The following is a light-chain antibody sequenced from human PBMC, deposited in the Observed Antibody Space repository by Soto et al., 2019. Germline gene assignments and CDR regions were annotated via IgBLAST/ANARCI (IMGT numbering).Light chain of an antibody. CDR1: QSISSY. J-gene: IGKJ1*01. CDR2: AAS. V-gene: IGKV1-39*01. Sequence: DIQMTQSPSSLSASVGDRVTITCRASQSISSYLNWYQQKPGKAPKLLIYAASSLQSGVPSSFSGSGSGTDFTLPISSLQPEDFATYYCQQSYRTPTFGQGTKVEIK. CDR3: QQSYRTPT.